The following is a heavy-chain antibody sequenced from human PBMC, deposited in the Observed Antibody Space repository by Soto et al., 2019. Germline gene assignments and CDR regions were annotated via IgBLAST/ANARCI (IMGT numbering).Heavy chain of an antibody. CDR3: AYSSTHFDY. CDR2: ISGSGGST. V-gene: IGHV3-23*01. J-gene: IGHJ4*02. Sequence: VQLLETGGGLVQPGGSLRLSCAASGFTFSSYAMSWVRQAPGKGLAWVSAISGSGGSTYYADSVKGRFTISRDNSKNTLYLQMNSLRAEDTAGYYGAYSSTHFDYGGQGTLVTVSS. CDR1: GFTFSSYA. D-gene: IGHD6-13*01.